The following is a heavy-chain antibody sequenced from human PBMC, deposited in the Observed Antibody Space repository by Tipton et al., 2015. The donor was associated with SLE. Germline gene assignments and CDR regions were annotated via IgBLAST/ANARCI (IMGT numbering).Heavy chain of an antibody. V-gene: IGHV4-59*10. CDR2: IYTSGST. J-gene: IGHJ3*02. CDR1: GGSFSGYY. Sequence: TLSLTCAVYGGSFSGYYWSWIRQPAGKGLEWIGRIYTSGSTNYNPSLKSRVTISVDTSKYQFSLKLSSVTAADTAVYYCARGSGYEEAFEIWGQGTMVTVSS. D-gene: IGHD5-12*01. CDR3: ARGSGYEEAFEI.